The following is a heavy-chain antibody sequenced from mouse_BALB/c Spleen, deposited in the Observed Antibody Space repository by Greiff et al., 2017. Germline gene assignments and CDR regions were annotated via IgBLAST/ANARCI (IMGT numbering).Heavy chain of an antibody. CDR2: IRSKSNNYAT. CDR1: GFTFNTYA. D-gene: IGHD1-1*01. CDR3: VRQDYGYAMDY. Sequence: DVMLVESGGGLVQPTGSLKLSCAASGFTFNTYAMNWVRQAPGKGLEWVARIRSKSNNYATYYADSVKDRFTISRDDSQIMLYLQMNNLKTEDTAMYYLVRQDYGYAMDYWGQGTSVTVSS. V-gene: IGHV10-1*02. J-gene: IGHJ4*01.